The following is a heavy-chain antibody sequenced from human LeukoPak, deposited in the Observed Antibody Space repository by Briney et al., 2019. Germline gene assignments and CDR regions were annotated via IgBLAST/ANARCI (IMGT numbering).Heavy chain of an antibody. CDR3: ARDYGDNFLPFDI. D-gene: IGHD4-23*01. J-gene: IGHJ3*02. Sequence: ASVKVSCKASGYSFTRSGMNWVRQAPGQGLEWMGWINTNTGNPTYAQGFTGRFVFSLDTSVSTAFLQISSLKADNTAVYFCARDYGDNFLPFDIWGQGTMITVSS. V-gene: IGHV7-4-1*02. CDR2: INTNTGNP. CDR1: GYSFTRSG.